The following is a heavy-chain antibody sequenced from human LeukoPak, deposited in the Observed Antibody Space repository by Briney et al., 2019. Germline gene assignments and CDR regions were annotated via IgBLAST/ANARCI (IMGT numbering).Heavy chain of an antibody. V-gene: IGHV1-69*05. D-gene: IGHD6-19*01. CDR1: GYTLSELS. J-gene: IGHJ4*02. CDR3: ASLIKAVAGIRNSYFYYFDY. CDR2: IIPIFGTA. Sequence: LVKVSCKVSGYTLSELSMHWVRQAPGKGLEWMGGIIPIFGTANYAQKFQGRVTITTDESTSTAYMELSSLRSEDTAVYYCASLIKAVAGIRNSYFYYFDYWGQGTLVTVSS.